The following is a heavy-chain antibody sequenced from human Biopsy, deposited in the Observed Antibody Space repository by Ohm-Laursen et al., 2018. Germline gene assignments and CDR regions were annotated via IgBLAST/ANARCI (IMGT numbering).Heavy chain of an antibody. CDR2: IYSSGIT. D-gene: IGHD4-23*01. CDR1: GGSMIHYY. J-gene: IGHJ3*02. Sequence: GTLSLTCSVSGGSMIHYYWNWIRQSPGKGLEWIAYIYSSGITNYNPSLKSRLTISIDTSKNQFSLKLNSMTTADTAVYYCARGQDYGGNKAFDIWGQGTKVTVSP. V-gene: IGHV4-59*01. CDR3: ARGQDYGGNKAFDI.